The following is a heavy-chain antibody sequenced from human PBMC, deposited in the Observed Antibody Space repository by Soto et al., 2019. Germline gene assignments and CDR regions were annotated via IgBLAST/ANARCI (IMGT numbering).Heavy chain of an antibody. CDR3: ARGSGWYYYYYYGMDV. CDR2: INHSGST. V-gene: IGHV4-34*01. J-gene: IGHJ6*02. Sequence: SETLSLTCAVYGGSFSGYYWSWIRQPPGKGLEWIGEINHSGSTNYNPSLKSRVTISVDTSKNQFSLKLSSVTAADTAVYYCARGSGWYYYYYYGMDVWGQGTTVTVSS. CDR1: GGSFSGYY. D-gene: IGHD6-19*01.